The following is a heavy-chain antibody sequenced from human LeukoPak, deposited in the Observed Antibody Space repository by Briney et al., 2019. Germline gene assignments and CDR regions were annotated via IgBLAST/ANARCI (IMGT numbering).Heavy chain of an antibody. CDR1: GFTFSSYA. CDR3: AKAAEVVPAAMDDY. J-gene: IGHJ4*02. CDR2: ISGSGGST. Sequence: HPGGSLRLSCAASGFTFSSYAMSWVRQAPGKGLEWVSAISGSGGSTYYADSVKGRFTISRDNSKNALYLQMNSLRAEDTAVYYCAKAAEVVPAAMDDYWGQGTLVTVSS. V-gene: IGHV3-23*01. D-gene: IGHD2-2*01.